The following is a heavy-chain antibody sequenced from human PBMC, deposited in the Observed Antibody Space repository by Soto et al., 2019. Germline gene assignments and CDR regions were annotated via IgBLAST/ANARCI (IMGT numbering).Heavy chain of an antibody. CDR1: GVSISNYY. J-gene: IGHJ4*01. CDR3: ARGRGSTPMGNSFDY. D-gene: IGHD3-10*01. V-gene: IGHV4-59*01. Sequence: QVQLQESGPGLVKPSETLSLTCTVSGVSISNYYWTWIRQPPGKGLEWIGYIYNSGSTIYKPSLASGVTISVDTAKSQFSLKLRSVTAADKAVYYCARGRGSTPMGNSFDYWGHGTLVTVSS. CDR2: IYNSGST.